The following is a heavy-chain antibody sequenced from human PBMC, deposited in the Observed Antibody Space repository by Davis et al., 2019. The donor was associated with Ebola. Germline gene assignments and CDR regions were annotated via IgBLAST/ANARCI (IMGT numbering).Heavy chain of an antibody. CDR2: IYYSGST. CDR3: APIPGTWFDP. CDR1: GGSFSGYY. D-gene: IGHD1-14*01. J-gene: IGHJ5*02. Sequence: SETLSLTCAVYGGSFSGYYWSWIRQPPGKGLEWIGYIYYSGSTNYNPSLKSRVTISVDTSKNQFSLKLSSVTAADTAVYYCAPIPGTWFDPWGQGTLVTVAS. V-gene: IGHV4-59*08.